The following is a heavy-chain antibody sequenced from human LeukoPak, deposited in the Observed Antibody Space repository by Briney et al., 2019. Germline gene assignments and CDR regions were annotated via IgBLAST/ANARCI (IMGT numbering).Heavy chain of an antibody. D-gene: IGHD3-3*01. CDR2: IYSGGST. Sequence: GGSLRLSCAASGFTVSSNYMSWVRQAPGKGLEWVSVIYSGGSTYYADSVKGRFTISRDNSKNTLYLQMNSLRDEDTAVYYCAREIRFLIYGMDVWGQGTTVTVSS. CDR1: GFTVSSNY. V-gene: IGHV3-53*01. CDR3: AREIRFLIYGMDV. J-gene: IGHJ6*02.